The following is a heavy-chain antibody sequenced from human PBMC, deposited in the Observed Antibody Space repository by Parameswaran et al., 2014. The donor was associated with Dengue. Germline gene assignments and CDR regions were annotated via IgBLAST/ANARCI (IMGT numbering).Heavy chain of an antibody. D-gene: IGHD6-13*01. Sequence: RWIRQPPGKGLEWVSAISGTGGSTYYANSVKGRFTISRDNSKNTLYLQMNSLRAEDTAVYYCAKDQGRAGSSWYDPDFDYWGQGSLVTVSS. CDR3: AKDQGRAGSSWYDPDFDY. V-gene: IGHV3-23*01. J-gene: IGHJ4*02. CDR2: ISGTGGST.